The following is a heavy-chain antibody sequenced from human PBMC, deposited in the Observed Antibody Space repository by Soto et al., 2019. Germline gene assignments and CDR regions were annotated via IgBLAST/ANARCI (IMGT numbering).Heavy chain of an antibody. CDR1: GLTFSSYA. V-gene: IGHV3-23*01. CDR3: VRDQDILTGYYEY. CDR2: ISGSGGST. Sequence: PGGSLRLSCAASGLTFSSYAMSWVRQAPGKGLEWVSAISGSGGSTYYADSVKGRFTISRDNAKNTLYLNLNGLTVEDTAVYYCVRDQDILTGYYEYWGLGTMVTVSS. D-gene: IGHD3-9*01. J-gene: IGHJ4*02.